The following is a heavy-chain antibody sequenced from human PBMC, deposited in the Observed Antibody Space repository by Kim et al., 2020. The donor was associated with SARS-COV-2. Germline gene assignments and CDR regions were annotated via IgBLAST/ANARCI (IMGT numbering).Heavy chain of an antibody. V-gene: IGHV3-23*03. CDR3: AKDLLYVPGRGYFDS. J-gene: IGHJ4*02. D-gene: IGHD3-10*01. Sequence: ADSVRGRLPISRDNSKNTLFLQMDSLRVDDTAVYYCAKDLLYVPGRGYFDSWGQGVLVTVSS.